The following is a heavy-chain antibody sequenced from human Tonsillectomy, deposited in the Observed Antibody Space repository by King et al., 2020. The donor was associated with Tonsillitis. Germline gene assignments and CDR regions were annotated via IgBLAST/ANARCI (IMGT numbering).Heavy chain of an antibody. CDR1: GFTFSSCA. Sequence: VQLVESGGGLVQPGESLRLSCAASGFTFSSCAMTWVRQAPGKGLEWVSGISASGGTTSYADSVKGRFTISRDNSQNTFYLHMNSLRADDTAVYYCAGRPSEVISAPYDYWGQGILVSVSS. CDR3: AGRPSEVISAPYDY. CDR2: ISASGGTT. V-gene: IGHV3-23*04. D-gene: IGHD2-21*01. J-gene: IGHJ4*02.